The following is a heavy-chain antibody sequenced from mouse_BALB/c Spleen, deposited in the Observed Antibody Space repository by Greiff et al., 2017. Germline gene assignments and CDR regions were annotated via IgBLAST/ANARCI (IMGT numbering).Heavy chain of an antibody. D-gene: IGHD2-14*01. Sequence: EVKVVESGGGLVQPGGSLKLSCAASGFTFSSYTMSWVRQTPEKRLEWVAYISNGGGSTYYPDTVKGRFTISRDNAKNTLYLQMSSLKSEDTAMYYCARRYRYDYAMDYWGQGTSVTVSS. J-gene: IGHJ4*01. CDR3: ARRYRYDYAMDY. V-gene: IGHV5-12-2*01. CDR2: ISNGGGST. CDR1: GFTFSSYT.